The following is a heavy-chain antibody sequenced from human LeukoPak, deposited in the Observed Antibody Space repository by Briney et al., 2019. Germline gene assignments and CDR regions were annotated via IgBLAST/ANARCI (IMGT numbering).Heavy chain of an antibody. CDR1: GFTFSSYG. Sequence: PGGSLRLSCAASGFTFSSYGMSWVRQAPGKGLEWVSAISGSGGSTYYADSVKGRFIISRDNSKNTLYLQMNSLRAEDTAVCYCAKFALRYCSGGSCHPFDYWGQGTLVTVSS. D-gene: IGHD2-15*01. CDR2: ISGSGGST. V-gene: IGHV3-23*01. J-gene: IGHJ4*02. CDR3: AKFALRYCSGGSCHPFDY.